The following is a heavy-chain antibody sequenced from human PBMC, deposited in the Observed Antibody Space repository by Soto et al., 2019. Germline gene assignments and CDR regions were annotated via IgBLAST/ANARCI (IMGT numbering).Heavy chain of an antibody. Sequence: QVQLVQSGAEVKKPGSSVKVSCKASGGTFSSYTISWVRQAPGQGLEWMGRIIPILGIANYAQKFQGRVTITADKSTSTAYMERSSLSSEDTAVYYCARARQLDGMDVWGQGTTVTVSS. D-gene: IGHD5-18*01. V-gene: IGHV1-69*02. CDR3: ARARQLDGMDV. CDR1: GGTFSSYT. CDR2: IIPILGIA. J-gene: IGHJ6*02.